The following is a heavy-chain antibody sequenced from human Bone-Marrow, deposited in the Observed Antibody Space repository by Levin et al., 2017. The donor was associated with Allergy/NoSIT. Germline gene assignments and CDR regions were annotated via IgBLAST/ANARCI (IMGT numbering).Heavy chain of an antibody. CDR2: ISAGGENT. J-gene: IGHJ4*02. CDR3: AKERIGYCTGGVCPPVMGQFDF. D-gene: IGHD2-8*02. CDR1: GFTFSSNA. Sequence: PTGGSLRLSCAASGFTFSSNAMTWVRQAPGKGLDWVSAISAGGENTYYADSVKGRFTISRDNSKNTLYLQMNNLRAEDTAIYYCAKERIGYCTGGVCPPVMGQFDFWGQGNLVTVSS. V-gene: IGHV3-23*01.